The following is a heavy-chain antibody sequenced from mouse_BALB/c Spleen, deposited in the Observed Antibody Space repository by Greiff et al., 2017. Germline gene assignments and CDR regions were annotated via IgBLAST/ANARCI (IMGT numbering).Heavy chain of an antibody. D-gene: IGHD5-1*01. CDR2: IWTGGGT. CDR1: GFSLPSYD. CDR3: VRKTYEEDYYAMDY. V-gene: IGHV2-9-2*01. Sequence: QVQLKESGPGLVAPSQSLSITCTVSGFSLPSYDISWIRQPPGKGLEWLGVIWTGGGTNYNSAFMSRLSISKDNSKSQVFLKMNSLQTDDTAIYYCVRKTYEEDYYAMDYWGQGTSVTVSS. J-gene: IGHJ4*01.